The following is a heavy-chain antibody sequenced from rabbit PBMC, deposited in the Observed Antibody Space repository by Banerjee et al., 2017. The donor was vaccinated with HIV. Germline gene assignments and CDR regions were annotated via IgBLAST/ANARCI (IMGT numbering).Heavy chain of an antibody. J-gene: IGHJ4*01. Sequence: QEQLVESGGDLVKPGGSLKLSCKASGFDFSSYGVSWVRQAPGKGLEWIGYIDPVFGSTYYASWVNGRFTISSHNAQNTLYLQLNSLTAADTATYFCASQEWDYFGLWGQGTLVTVS. D-gene: IGHD1-1*01. CDR1: GFDFSSYG. V-gene: IGHV1S47*01. CDR3: ASQEWDYFGL. CDR2: IDPVFGST.